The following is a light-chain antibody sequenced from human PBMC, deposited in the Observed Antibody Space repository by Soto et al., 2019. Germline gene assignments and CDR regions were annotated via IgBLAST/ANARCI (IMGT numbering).Light chain of an antibody. J-gene: IGKJ1*01. V-gene: IGKV3-20*01. CDR3: QQYAASTQT. Sequence: EIVLTQSPGTLSLSPRERATLSCRASQSVNDNYLAWYQHKPGQAPRLLIYGASSRAPGIPDRFSGSGSGTDFTLTISRLEPEDFAIYYCQQYAASTQTFGQGTQVEVK. CDR1: QSVNDNY. CDR2: GAS.